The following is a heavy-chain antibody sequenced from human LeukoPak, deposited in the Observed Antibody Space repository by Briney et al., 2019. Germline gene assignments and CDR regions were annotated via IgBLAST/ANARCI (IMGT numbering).Heavy chain of an antibody. J-gene: IGHJ4*02. D-gene: IGHD3-9*01. CDR1: GFTFSNFW. CDR3: AREARYDILTGYPLNY. Sequence: GGSLRLSCAASGFTFSNFWVTWVRQAPGKGLEWVANIKQGGSEKYYVDSVKGRFTISRDNAQNSLYLQMTSLRAEDTAVYYCAREARYDILTGYPLNYWGQGTLVTVSS. CDR2: IKQGGSEK. V-gene: IGHV3-7*01.